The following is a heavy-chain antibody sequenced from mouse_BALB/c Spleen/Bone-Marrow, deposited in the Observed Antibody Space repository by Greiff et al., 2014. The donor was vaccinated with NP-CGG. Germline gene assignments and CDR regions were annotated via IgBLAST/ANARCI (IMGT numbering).Heavy chain of an antibody. CDR1: GYAFSSYW. J-gene: IGHJ2*01. Sequence: VKLMESGAELVRPGSSVKISCKASGYAFSSYWMNWVKQRPGQGLEWIGQIYPGDGDTNYNGKFKGKATLTADKSSSTAYVQLSSLTSEDSAVYFCARVRNWADYWGQGTTLTVYS. CDR2: IYPGDGDT. CDR3: ARVRNWADY. V-gene: IGHV1-80*01. D-gene: IGHD4-1*01.